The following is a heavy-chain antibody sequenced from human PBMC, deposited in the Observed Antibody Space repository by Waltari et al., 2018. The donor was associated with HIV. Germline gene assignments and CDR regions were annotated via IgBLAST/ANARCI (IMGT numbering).Heavy chain of an antibody. CDR3: AKGGWFGETFDY. D-gene: IGHD3-10*01. V-gene: IGHV3-23*04. J-gene: IGHJ4*02. Sequence: EVDLVESGGGLVQPEGSLRLSCAVSGLTFSSYAMSWVRQAPGKGLEWVSAISSGGGYSTYYADSVRGRFTISRDNSKDTLYLQMNRLRDEDTALYYCAKGGWFGETFDYWGQGTLVTVSS. CDR2: ISSGGGYST. CDR1: GLTFSSYA.